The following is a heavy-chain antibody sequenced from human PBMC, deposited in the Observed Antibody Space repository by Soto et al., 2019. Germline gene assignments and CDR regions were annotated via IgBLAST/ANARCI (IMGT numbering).Heavy chain of an antibody. J-gene: IGHJ6*02. CDR3: AKLRSDAYNRHYYYDMDV. CDR1: GGSISSSNR. D-gene: IGHD1-1*01. CDR2: SYHSGST. V-gene: IGHV4-4*02. Sequence: SQTLSRTCAVCGGSISSSNRWSWVRQPPGKGRDRLRESYHSGSTNYNPVLKSRVTISVDKSKNQFPLKLTSVPVAYTAVYYCAKLRSDAYNRHYYYDMDVWGQGTTVTVSS.